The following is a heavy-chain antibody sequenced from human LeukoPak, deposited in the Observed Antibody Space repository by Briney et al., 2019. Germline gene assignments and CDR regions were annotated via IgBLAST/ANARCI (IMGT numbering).Heavy chain of an antibody. Sequence: PGGSLRLSCVASGFTFSSYSMTWVRQAPGKGLEWVSSITSSSSYIYYADSVKGRFTISRDNARNSLFLQMNSLRAEDTAVYYCARGPHWGQGTLVTVSS. V-gene: IGHV3-21*01. CDR3: ARGPH. CDR2: ITSSSSYI. J-gene: IGHJ4*02. CDR1: GFTFSSYS.